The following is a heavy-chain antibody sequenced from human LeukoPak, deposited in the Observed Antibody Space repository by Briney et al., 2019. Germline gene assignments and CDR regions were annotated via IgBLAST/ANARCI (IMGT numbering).Heavy chain of an antibody. CDR1: DGSFSGYY. D-gene: IGHD1-7*01. CDR2: INHSGST. Sequence: SETLSLTXAVYDGSFSGYYWSWLRQPPGKGLEWIGEINHSGSTNYNPSLKSRVTISVDTSKNQFSLKLSSVTAADTAVYYCARAPYNWNYRFDPWGQGTLVTVSS. J-gene: IGHJ5*02. CDR3: ARAPYNWNYRFDP. V-gene: IGHV4-34*01.